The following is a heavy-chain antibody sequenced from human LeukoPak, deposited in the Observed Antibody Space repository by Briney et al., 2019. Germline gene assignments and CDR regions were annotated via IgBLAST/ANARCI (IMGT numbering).Heavy chain of an antibody. D-gene: IGHD2-15*01. CDR3: AKHPGYCSGGSCYDY. Sequence: PGGSLRLSCAASGFTFSSYAMSWVRQAPGKGLEWVSAISGSGGSTYYADSVKGRFTISRDNSKNTPYLQMNSLRAEDTAVYYCAKHPGYCSGGSCYDYWGQGTLVTVSS. CDR1: GFTFSSYA. V-gene: IGHV3-23*01. J-gene: IGHJ4*02. CDR2: ISGSGGST.